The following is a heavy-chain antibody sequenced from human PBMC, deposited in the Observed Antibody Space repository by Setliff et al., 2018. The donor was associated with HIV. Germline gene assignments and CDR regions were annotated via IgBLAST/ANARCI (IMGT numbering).Heavy chain of an antibody. V-gene: IGHV3-48*01. J-gene: IGHJ4*02. CDR3: ARDFCGSSCSSGYGYFDH. CDR1: GFSFSSYS. CDR2: ISPSSTII. D-gene: IGHD2-15*01. Sequence: HPGGSLRLSCGASGFSFSSYSMNWVRQAPGKGLEWVSYISPSSTIIYYPDSVKGRFTTSRDNARNSLYLEMSSLRADDTAVYYCARDFCGSSCSSGYGYFDHWGQGTLVTVSS.